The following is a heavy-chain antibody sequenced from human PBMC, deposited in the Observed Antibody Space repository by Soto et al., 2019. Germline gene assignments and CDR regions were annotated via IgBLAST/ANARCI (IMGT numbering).Heavy chain of an antibody. Sequence: GESLKISCKGSGYRFTNYWIGWVRQMPGKGLEWMGIIYPGDSNTRYSPSLQGQVTISVDKSISTAYLQWSSLKASDTAIYYCASILYEGPYYYYSYSMDVWGQGTTVTVSS. CDR1: GYRFTNYW. J-gene: IGHJ6*02. CDR3: ASILYEGPYYYYSYSMDV. CDR2: IYPGDSNT. D-gene: IGHD3-9*01. V-gene: IGHV5-51*01.